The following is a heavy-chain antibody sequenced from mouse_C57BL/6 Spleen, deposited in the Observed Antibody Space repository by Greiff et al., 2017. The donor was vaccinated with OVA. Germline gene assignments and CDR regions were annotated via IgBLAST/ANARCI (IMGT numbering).Heavy chain of an antibody. J-gene: IGHJ2*01. CDR3: ARNYYYGSSYVGY. CDR2: INPGSGGT. V-gene: IGHV1-54*01. CDR1: GYAFTNYL. D-gene: IGHD1-1*01. Sequence: SGAELVRPGTSVKVSCKASGYAFTNYLIEWVKQRPGQGLEWIGVINPGSGGTNYNEKLKGKATLTADKSSSTAYMQHSSLTSEDSAVYFCARNYYYGSSYVGYWGQGTTLTVSS.